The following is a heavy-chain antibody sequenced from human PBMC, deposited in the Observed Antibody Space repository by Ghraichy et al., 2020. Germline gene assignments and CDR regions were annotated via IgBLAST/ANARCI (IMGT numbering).Heavy chain of an antibody. CDR1: GYTFTSYG. Sequence: ASVKVSCKASGYTFTSYGISWVRQAPGQGLEWMGWISAYNGNTNYAQKLQGRVTMTTDTSTSTAYMELRSLRSDDTAVYYCAREAREYYYDSSGYWATYYFDYWGQGTLVTVSS. CDR3: AREAREYYYDSSGYWATYYFDY. CDR2: ISAYNGNT. J-gene: IGHJ4*02. D-gene: IGHD3-22*01. V-gene: IGHV1-18*01.